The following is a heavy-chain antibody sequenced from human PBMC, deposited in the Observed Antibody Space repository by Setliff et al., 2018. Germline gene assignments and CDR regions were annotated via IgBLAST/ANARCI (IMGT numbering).Heavy chain of an antibody. CDR2: INPDSGDT. CDR3: TRSSSYGMRYWFDS. CDR1: GNSFTGHF. Sequence: GASVKVSCKVSGNSFTGHFLHWVRQAPGRGLEWMGWINPDSGDTHSPQNFQGRVRMTRDTSMSTVYMELTRLTSDDTAVYYCTRSSSYGMRYWFDSWGQGPQVTVSS. V-gene: IGHV1-2*02. J-gene: IGHJ5*01. D-gene: IGHD3-16*02.